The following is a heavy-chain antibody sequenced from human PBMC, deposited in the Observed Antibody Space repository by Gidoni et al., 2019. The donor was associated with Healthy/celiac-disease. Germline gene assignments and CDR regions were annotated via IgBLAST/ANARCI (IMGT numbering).Heavy chain of an antibody. D-gene: IGHD3-16*01. CDR2: INHSGST. V-gene: IGHV4-34*01. J-gene: IGHJ4*02. CDR1: GGSLSGYY. CDR3: ASPRGSL. Sequence: QVQLQQGGAGLLKPSETLSLTCAVYGGSLSGYYWSWIRQPPGKGLEWIGEINHSGSTNYNPSLKSRVTISVDTSKNQFSLKLSSVTAADTAVYSCASPRGSLWGQGTLVTVSS.